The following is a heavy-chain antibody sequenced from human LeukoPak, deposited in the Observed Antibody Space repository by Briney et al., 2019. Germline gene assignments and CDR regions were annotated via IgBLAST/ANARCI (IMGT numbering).Heavy chain of an antibody. CDR1: GGSISSSSYY. J-gene: IGHJ6*03. Sequence: SETLSLTCTVSGGSISSSSYYWGWIRQPPGKGLEWIGSIYYSGSTYYNPSLKSRVTISVDTSKNQFSLKLSSVTAADTAVYYCARGLRYFDWLPVDYYYMDVWGKGTTVTISS. CDR2: IYYSGST. V-gene: IGHV4-39*07. D-gene: IGHD3-9*01. CDR3: ARGLRYFDWLPVDYYYMDV.